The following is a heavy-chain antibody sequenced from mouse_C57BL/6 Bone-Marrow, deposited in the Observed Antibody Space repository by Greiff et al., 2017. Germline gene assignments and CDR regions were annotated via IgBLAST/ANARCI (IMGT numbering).Heavy chain of an antibody. CDR2: IRNKANNHAT. J-gene: IGHJ3*01. V-gene: IGHV6-6*01. Sequence: EVKLQESGGGLVQPGGSMKLSCAASGFTFSDAWMDWVRQSPEKGLEWVAEIRNKANNHATYYAESVKGRFTISRDDSKSSVYLQMNSLRAEDTGIYYCTKITTVVATSVGFAYWGQGTLVTVSA. D-gene: IGHD1-1*01. CDR3: TKITTVVATSVGFAY. CDR1: GFTFSDAW.